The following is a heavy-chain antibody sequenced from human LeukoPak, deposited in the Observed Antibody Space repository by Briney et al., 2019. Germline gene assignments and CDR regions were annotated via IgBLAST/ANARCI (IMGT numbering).Heavy chain of an antibody. CDR3: GRDFPPWSVVVPARGDAFDI. V-gene: IGHV4-59*01. CDR1: GGSISCYY. Sequence: PSQTLSLTWAVSGGSISCYYWSWIRPPPRQGHEWTGYIHYRGSTNYNPSLKSRVTISVDTSKNPSSLKLSSLTSAATAVCYWGRDFPPWSVVVPARGDAFDIWGQGTMVTVSS. D-gene: IGHD2-2*01. CDR2: IHYRGST. J-gene: IGHJ3*02.